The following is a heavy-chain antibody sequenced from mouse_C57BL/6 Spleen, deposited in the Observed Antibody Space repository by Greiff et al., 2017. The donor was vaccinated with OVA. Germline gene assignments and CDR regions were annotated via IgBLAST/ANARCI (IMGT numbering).Heavy chain of an antibody. CDR2: INPSNGGT. CDR3: ARDSSGYNFDY. D-gene: IGHD3-2*02. J-gene: IGHJ2*01. Sequence: QVQLQQPGTELVKPGASVKLSCKASVYTFTSYWLHWVKQRPGQGLEGIGNINPSNGGTNYNEKFKSKATLTVDKSSSTAYLQLSSLTSEDSAVYYGARDSSGYNFDYWGQGTTLTVSS. CDR1: VYTFTSYW. V-gene: IGHV1-53*01.